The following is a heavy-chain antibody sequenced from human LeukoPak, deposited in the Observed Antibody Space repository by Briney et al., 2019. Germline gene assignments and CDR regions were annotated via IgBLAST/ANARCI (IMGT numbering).Heavy chain of an antibody. CDR1: GGSFSGYY. V-gene: IGHV4-34*01. CDR2: INHSGST. J-gene: IGHJ4*02. CDR3: ASNLYDFWSGYCTLDY. D-gene: IGHD3-3*01. Sequence: PSETLSLTCAVYGGSFSGYYWSWIRQPPGKGLEWIGEINHSGSTNYNPSLKSRVTISVDTSKNQFSLKLSSVTAADTAVYYCASNLYDFWSGYCTLDYWGQGTLVTVSS.